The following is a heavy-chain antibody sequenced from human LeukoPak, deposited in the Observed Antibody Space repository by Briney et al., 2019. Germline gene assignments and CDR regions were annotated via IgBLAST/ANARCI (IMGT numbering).Heavy chain of an antibody. CDR1: GYTFTSYG. CDR3: AVSTPYYDFWSGYYAPDY. V-gene: IGHV1-18*01. Sequence: ASVKVSCKASGYTFTSYGISWVRQAPGQGLEWMGWISAYNGNTNYAQKLQGRVTMTTDTSTSTAYMELRSLRSDDTAVYYCAVSTPYYDFWSGYYAPDYWGQGTLVTVSS. D-gene: IGHD3-3*01. J-gene: IGHJ4*02. CDR2: ISAYNGNT.